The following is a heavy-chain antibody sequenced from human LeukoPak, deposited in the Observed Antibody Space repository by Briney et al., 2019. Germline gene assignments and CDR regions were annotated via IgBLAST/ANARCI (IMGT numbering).Heavy chain of an antibody. D-gene: IGHD1-26*01. CDR1: GFTFSSHA. Sequence: GESLRLSRAASGFTFSSHAMSWVRRAPGKGLEWVSGLIENGATTYYADSVKGRFTISRDNSRNTMYLQMNSLGVEDTAVYYCVKDYQVGNSPAFGDYWGQGTLVTISS. V-gene: IGHV3-23*01. CDR3: VKDYQVGNSPAFGDY. J-gene: IGHJ4*02. CDR2: LIENGATT.